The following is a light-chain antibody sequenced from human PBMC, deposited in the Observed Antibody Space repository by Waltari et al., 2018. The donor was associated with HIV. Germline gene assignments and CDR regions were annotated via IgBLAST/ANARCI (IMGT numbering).Light chain of an antibody. CDR3: QHYYTPPYS. CDR1: QSVLYSSNNKNY. V-gene: IGKV4-1*01. J-gene: IGKJ2*01. Sequence: DIVMTQSPDSLAVSLGERATIHCKSRQSVLYSSNNKNYLFLLQQKPGQPTKVLIYMASTRKSGVPDRFSGSGSVTDFALTISSRQAEDVTVYYCQHYYTPPYSFGQGTKLEIK. CDR2: MAS.